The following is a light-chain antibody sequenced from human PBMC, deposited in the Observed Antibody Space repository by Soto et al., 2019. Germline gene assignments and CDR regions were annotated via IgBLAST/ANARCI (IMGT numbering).Light chain of an antibody. CDR2: EVS. CDR1: SSDVGGYNY. J-gene: IGLJ2*01. V-gene: IGLV2-8*01. CDR3: SSYAGSNNHVV. Sequence: QSALTQPPSASGSPGQSVTISCTGTSSDVGGYNYVSWYQQHPGKAPKLMIYEVSKRPSGVPDRFSGSKSGNTASLTVSGLQAEDEAEYYCSSYAGSNNHVVFGGGTKLNVL.